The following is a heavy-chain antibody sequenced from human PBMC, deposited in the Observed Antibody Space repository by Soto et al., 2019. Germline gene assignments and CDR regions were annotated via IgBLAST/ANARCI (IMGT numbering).Heavy chain of an antibody. CDR2: INHSGST. V-gene: IGHV4-34*01. Sequence: SETLSLTCAVYGGSFSGYYWSWIRQPPGKGLEWIGEINHSGSTNYNPSLKSRVTISVDTSKNQFSLKLSSVTAADTAVYYCARGGGWNYQGFDYWGQGTLVTVSS. CDR1: GGSFSGYY. CDR3: ARGGGWNYQGFDY. D-gene: IGHD1-7*01. J-gene: IGHJ4*02.